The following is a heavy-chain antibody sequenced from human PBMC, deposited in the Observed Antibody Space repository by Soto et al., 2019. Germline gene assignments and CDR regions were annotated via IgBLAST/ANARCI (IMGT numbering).Heavy chain of an antibody. CDR1: GYTLTELS. J-gene: IGHJ5*02. CDR2: FDPEDGET. D-gene: IGHD3-3*01. CDR3: ATGIQGNTIFGVVISWFDP. Sequence: ASVKVSCKVSGYTLTELSMHWVRQAPGKGLEWMGGFDPEDGETIYAQKFQGRVTMTEDTSTDTAYMELSSLRSEDTAVYYCATGIQGNTIFGVVISWFDPWGQGTLVTVSS. V-gene: IGHV1-24*01.